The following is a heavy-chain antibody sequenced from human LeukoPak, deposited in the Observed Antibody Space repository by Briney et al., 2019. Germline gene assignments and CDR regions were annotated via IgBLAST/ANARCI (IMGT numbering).Heavy chain of an antibody. CDR2: INPNSGGT. Sequence: ASVKVSCKASGYTFTGYYMHWVRQAPGQGLEWMGWINPNSGGTNYAQKFQGRVTITRNTSISTAYMELSSLRSEDTAVYYCAREWYSSSWYPYYMDVWGKGTTVTISS. CDR3: AREWYSSSWYPYYMDV. J-gene: IGHJ6*03. V-gene: IGHV1-2*02. D-gene: IGHD6-13*01. CDR1: GYTFTGYY.